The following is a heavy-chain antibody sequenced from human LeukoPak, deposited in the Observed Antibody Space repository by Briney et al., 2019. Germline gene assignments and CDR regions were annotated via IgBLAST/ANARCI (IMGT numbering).Heavy chain of an antibody. Sequence: PGGSLRLSCPASGFTFSSYAMSWVRQAPGKGLEWVSAISDSGGSTYYADCVKGRFTISRDNSKNTLYLQMNSLRAEDTAVYYCAKDHITIFGVVIMRPADYWGQGTLVTVSS. CDR3: AKDHITIFGVVIMRPADY. CDR2: ISDSGGST. V-gene: IGHV3-23*01. J-gene: IGHJ4*02. D-gene: IGHD3-3*01. CDR1: GFTFSSYA.